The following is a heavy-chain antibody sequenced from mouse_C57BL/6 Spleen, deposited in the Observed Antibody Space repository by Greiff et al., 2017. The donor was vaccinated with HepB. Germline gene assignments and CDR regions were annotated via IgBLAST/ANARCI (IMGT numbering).Heavy chain of an antibody. J-gene: IGHJ2*01. CDR1: GYSITSGYY. Sequence: DVKVEESGPGLVKPSQSLSLTCSVTGYSITSGYYWNWIRQFPGNKLAWMGYISYDGSNNYNPSLKNRISITRDTSKNQFFLKLNSVTTEDTATYYCAREGLYYFDYWGQGTTLTVSS. CDR2: ISYDGSN. CDR3: AREGLYYFDY. V-gene: IGHV3-6*01.